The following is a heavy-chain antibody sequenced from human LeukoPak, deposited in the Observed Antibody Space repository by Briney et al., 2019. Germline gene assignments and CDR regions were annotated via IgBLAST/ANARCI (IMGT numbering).Heavy chain of an antibody. CDR1: GYTFTSYA. CDR2: INAGNGNT. V-gene: IGHV1-3*01. CDR3: ARVDFWSGYSGWFDP. J-gene: IGHJ5*02. Sequence: GASVKVSCTASGYTFTSYAMHWVRQAPGQRLEWMGWINAGNGNTKYSQKFQGRVTITRDTSASTAYMELSSLRSEDTAVYYCARVDFWSGYSGWFDPWGQGTLVTVSS. D-gene: IGHD3-3*01.